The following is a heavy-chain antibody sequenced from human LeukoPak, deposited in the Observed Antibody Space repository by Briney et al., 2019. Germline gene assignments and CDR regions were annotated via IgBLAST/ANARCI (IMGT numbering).Heavy chain of an antibody. Sequence: GGSLRLSCAASGFTFSSYAMNWVRQAPGKGLEWVSGISTSGGSTYYADSVKGRFTISRDNSKNTLYLQMNSLRAEDMAVYYCAKVLLRFLEWSPNWFDPWGQGTLVTVSS. CDR1: GFTFSSYA. V-gene: IGHV3-23*01. CDR2: ISTSGGST. CDR3: AKVLLRFLEWSPNWFDP. J-gene: IGHJ5*02. D-gene: IGHD3-3*01.